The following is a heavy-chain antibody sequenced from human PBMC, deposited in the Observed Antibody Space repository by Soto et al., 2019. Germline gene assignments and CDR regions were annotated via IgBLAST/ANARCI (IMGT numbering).Heavy chain of an antibody. V-gene: IGHV1-2*04. Sequence: GASVKVSCKASGYTFTGYYMHWVRQAPGQGLEWMGWINPNSGGTNYAQKFQGWVTMTRDTSISTAYMELSSLTAEDTAVYYCARDLLPTFATEDYFYYGMDVWGQGTTVTVSS. J-gene: IGHJ6*02. CDR2: INPNSGGT. CDR3: ARDLLPTFATEDYFYYGMDV. CDR1: GYTFTGYY. D-gene: IGHD3-10*02.